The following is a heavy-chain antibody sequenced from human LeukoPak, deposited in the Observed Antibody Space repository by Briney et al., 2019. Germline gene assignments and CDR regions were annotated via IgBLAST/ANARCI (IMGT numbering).Heavy chain of an antibody. Sequence: PGGSLRLSCAASGFSVSSDYMTWVRQAPGKGLEWVSSISDSGSNVYYTDSVKGRFTISRDNAKNSLYLQMNSLRAEDTAVYYCAKEGRSSTPGYWGQGTLVTVSS. V-gene: IGHV3-21*01. J-gene: IGHJ4*02. CDR1: GFSVSSDY. CDR2: ISDSGSNV. D-gene: IGHD6-6*01. CDR3: AKEGRSSTPGY.